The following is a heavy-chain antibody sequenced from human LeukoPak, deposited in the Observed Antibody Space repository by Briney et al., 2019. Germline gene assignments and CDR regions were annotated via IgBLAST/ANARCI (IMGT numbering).Heavy chain of an antibody. Sequence: GGSLRLSRAASGSTSSAYYMSWIRQPPGKGREWVSYISSSGSTIYYADSVKGRFTISRDNAKNSLYLQMNSLRAEDTAVYYCAGSVRLRHGWFDPWGQGTLVTVSS. V-gene: IGHV3-11*04. J-gene: IGHJ5*02. CDR3: AGSVRLRHGWFDP. CDR1: GSTSSAYY. CDR2: ISSSGSTI. D-gene: IGHD3-10*01.